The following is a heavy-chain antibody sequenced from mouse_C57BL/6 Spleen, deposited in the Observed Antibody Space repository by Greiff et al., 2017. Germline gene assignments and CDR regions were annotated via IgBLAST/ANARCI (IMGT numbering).Heavy chain of an antibody. CDR1: GFTFSDYY. CDR3: ARETTVVLHWYFDV. J-gene: IGHJ1*03. CDR2: INYDGSST. Sequence: EVMLVESEGGLVQPGSSMKLSCTASGFTFSDYYMAWVRQVPEKGLEWVANINYDGSSTYYLDSLKSRFIISSDNAKNILYLQMSSLKSEDTATYYCARETTVVLHWYFDVWGTGTTVTVSS. D-gene: IGHD1-1*01. V-gene: IGHV5-16*01.